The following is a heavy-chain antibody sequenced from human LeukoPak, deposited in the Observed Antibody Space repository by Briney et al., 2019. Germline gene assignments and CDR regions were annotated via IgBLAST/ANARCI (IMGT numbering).Heavy chain of an antibody. J-gene: IGHJ2*01. CDR1: GFTFSSYS. D-gene: IGHD3-10*01. Sequence: GGSLRLSCAASGFTFSSYSMNWVRQAPGKGLEWVSSISSSSSYIYYADSVKGRFTISRDNAKNSLYLRMNSLRAEDTAVYYCAREVGYYGSGSYYKGPYWYFDLWGRGTLVTVSS. CDR2: ISSSSSYI. CDR3: AREVGYYGSGSYYKGPYWYFDL. V-gene: IGHV3-21*01.